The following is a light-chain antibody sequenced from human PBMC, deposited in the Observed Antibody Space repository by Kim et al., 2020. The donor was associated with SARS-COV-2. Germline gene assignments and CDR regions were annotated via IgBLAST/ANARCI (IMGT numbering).Light chain of an antibody. Sequence: DIQMTQSPSSLSASVGDRVTITCRASQDISRYLNWYQQKPGKAPKLLIYTASSLQSGVPSRFTGSGSETDFTLTISSLQPEDFATYYCQQTYSASRTFGQRTKVDIK. J-gene: IGKJ1*01. CDR2: TAS. CDR3: QQTYSASRT. CDR1: QDISRY. V-gene: IGKV1-39*01.